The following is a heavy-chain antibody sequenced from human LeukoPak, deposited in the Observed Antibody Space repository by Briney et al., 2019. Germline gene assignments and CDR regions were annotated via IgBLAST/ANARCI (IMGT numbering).Heavy chain of an antibody. CDR3: ARGRRTARYYYYMDV. CDR1: GGSFSGYY. J-gene: IGHJ6*03. D-gene: IGHD2-21*02. V-gene: IGHV4-34*01. Sequence: SETLSLTCAVYGGSFSGYYWSWIRQPPGKGLEWIGEINHSGSTNYNPSLKSRVPISVDTSKNQFSLKLSSVTAADTAVYYCARGRRTARYYYYMDVWGKGTTVTVSS. CDR2: INHSGST.